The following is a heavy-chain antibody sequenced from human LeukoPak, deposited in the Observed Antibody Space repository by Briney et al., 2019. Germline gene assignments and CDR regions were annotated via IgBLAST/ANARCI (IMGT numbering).Heavy chain of an antibody. V-gene: IGHV3-23*01. Sequence: TGGSLRLSCAASGFTFSTYTMAWVRQAPGGGLEWVSGISGEGYSTYYADSVKGRFAISRDNSKSTLYLQMNSLRAEDTAVYYCAKDFGMNLGGPGYWGRGTRVTVSS. J-gene: IGHJ4*02. CDR3: AKDFGMNLGGPGY. CDR1: GFTFSTYT. CDR2: ISGEGYST. D-gene: IGHD3-10*01.